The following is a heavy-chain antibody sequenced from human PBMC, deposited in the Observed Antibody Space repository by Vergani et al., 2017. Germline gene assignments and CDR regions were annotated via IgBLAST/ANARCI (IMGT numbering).Heavy chain of an antibody. V-gene: IGHV4-34*01. D-gene: IGHD3-9*01. J-gene: IGHJ2*01. Sequence: QVQLQQWGAGLLKPSETLSLTCAVYGGSFSGYYWSWIRQPPGKGLEWIGEINHSGSTNYNPSLKSRVTISVDTSKNQFSLKLSSVTAADTAVYYCARVLSLVSIDDDGYFDLWGRGTLVTVSS. CDR1: GGSFSGYY. CDR2: INHSGST. CDR3: ARVLSLVSIDDDGYFDL.